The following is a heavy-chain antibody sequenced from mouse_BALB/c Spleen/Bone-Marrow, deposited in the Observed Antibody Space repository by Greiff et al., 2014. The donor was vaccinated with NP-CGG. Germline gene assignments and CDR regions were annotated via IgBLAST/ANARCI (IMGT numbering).Heavy chain of an antibody. CDR2: ISSSYGDA. CDR1: GYTFTDYA. V-gene: IGHV1S137*01. CDR3: ARSGKVRNAMDY. J-gene: IGHJ4*01. D-gene: IGHD2-14*01. Sequence: QVHVKQSGAELVRPGVSVKISCKGSGYTFTDYAIHWVKQSHAKSLEWIGLISSSYGDASYNQKFKGKATMTVDKSSSTAYMDLARLTSEDSAIYYCARSGKVRNAMDYWGQGTSVTVSS.